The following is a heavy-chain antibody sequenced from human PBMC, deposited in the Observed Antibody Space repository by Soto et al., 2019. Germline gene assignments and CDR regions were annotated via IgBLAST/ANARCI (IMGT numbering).Heavy chain of an antibody. V-gene: IGHV3-48*01. CDR1: GFTFSSYS. CDR2: ISSSSSTI. J-gene: IGHJ4*02. D-gene: IGHD3-22*01. Sequence: EVQLVESGGGLVQPGGSLRLSCAASGFTFSSYSMNWVRQAPGKGLEWVSYISSSSSTIYYADSVKGRFTISRDNAKNSLYLQMNSLRAEDTAVYYCARDYSDSSGYSADFDYWVQGTLVTVSS. CDR3: ARDYSDSSGYSADFDY.